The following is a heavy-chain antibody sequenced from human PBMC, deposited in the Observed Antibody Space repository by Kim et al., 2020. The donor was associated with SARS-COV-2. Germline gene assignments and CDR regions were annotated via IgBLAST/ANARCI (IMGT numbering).Heavy chain of an antibody. CDR3: ARVAGYYDSSGYYSDYYMDV. J-gene: IGHJ6*03. D-gene: IGHD3-22*01. Sequence: RFTISRDNAKNSLYLQMNSLRAEDTAVYYCARVAGYYDSSGYYSDYYMDVWGKGTTVTVSS. V-gene: IGHV3-11*01.